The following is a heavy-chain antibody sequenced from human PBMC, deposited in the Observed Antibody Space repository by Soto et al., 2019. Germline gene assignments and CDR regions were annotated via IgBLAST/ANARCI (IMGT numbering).Heavy chain of an antibody. V-gene: IGHV1-2*04. CDR3: ARVHPPFTSYGDYGAFDI. Sequence: ASVKVSCKASGYTFTGYYMHWVRQAPGQGLEWMGWINPNSGGTNYAQKFQGWVTMTRDTSISTAYMELSRLRSDDTAVYYCARVHPPFTSYGDYGAFDIWGQGTMVTVSS. CDR1: GYTFTGYY. D-gene: IGHD4-17*01. J-gene: IGHJ3*02. CDR2: INPNSGGT.